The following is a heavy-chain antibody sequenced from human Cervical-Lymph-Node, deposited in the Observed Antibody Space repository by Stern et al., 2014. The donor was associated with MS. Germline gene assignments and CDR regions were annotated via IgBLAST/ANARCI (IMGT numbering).Heavy chain of an antibody. CDR1: GYNFTNYF. V-gene: IGHV1-46*01. Sequence: DQLVASGAEVTKPGASVKVSCKTSGYNFTNYFMHWVRQAPGEGLEWMGIINPSDGGRRYAQKYQGRITLTRDASTTTVYMEISSLRSDDTAVYYCARTSYGANSLQLDFWGQGTLVTVSS. J-gene: IGHJ4*02. D-gene: IGHD4/OR15-4a*01. CDR3: ARTSYGANSLQLDF. CDR2: INPSDGGR.